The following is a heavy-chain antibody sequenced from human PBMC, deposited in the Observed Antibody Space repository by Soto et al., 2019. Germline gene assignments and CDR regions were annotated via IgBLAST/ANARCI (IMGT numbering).Heavy chain of an antibody. D-gene: IGHD2-15*01. Sequence: SETLSLTCTVSGGSISSAGYSWNWIRQPQGKGMEWIGYIYHSGSTYYTPYLRSRVTMSVDRSKDQVSLKLTSVTAADTAFYYCARGLEVVAATPQWDYWGQGALVTVSS. CDR2: IYHSGST. J-gene: IGHJ4*02. V-gene: IGHV4-30-2*01. CDR1: GGSISSAGYS. CDR3: ARGLEVVAATPQWDY.